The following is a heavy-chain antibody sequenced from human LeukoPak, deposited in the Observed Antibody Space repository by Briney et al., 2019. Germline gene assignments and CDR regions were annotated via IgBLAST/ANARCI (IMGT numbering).Heavy chain of an antibody. CDR3: ARGIYCSSTTCYYYYYYMDV. Sequence: KPSETLSLTCTVSGGSISAYYWSWIRQPAGKGLEWIGRIYTSGSTNYNPSLKSRVIMSLDTSKNQFSLKLSSVTAADTAVYYCARGIYCSSTTCYYYYYYMDVWGKGTTVTVS. J-gene: IGHJ6*03. D-gene: IGHD2-2*01. V-gene: IGHV4-4*07. CDR1: GGSISAYY. CDR2: IYTSGST.